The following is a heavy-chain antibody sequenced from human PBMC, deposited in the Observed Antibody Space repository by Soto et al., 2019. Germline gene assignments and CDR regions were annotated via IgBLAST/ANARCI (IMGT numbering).Heavy chain of an antibody. V-gene: IGHV3-43*01. CDR3: AKASMVPQYYYGMDV. J-gene: IGHJ6*02. D-gene: IGHD3-10*01. CDR2: ISWDGGST. CDR1: GFTLDDYT. Sequence: GGSLRLSCAASGFTLDDYTMHWVRQAPGKGLEWVSLISWDGGSTYYADSVKGRFTISRDNSKNSLYLQMNSLRTEDTALYYCAKASMVPQYYYGMDVWGQGTTVTVSS.